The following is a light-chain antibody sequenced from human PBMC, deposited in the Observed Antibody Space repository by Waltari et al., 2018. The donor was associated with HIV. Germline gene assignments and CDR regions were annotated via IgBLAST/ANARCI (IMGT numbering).Light chain of an antibody. V-gene: IGLV2-14*01. CDR3: SSYTSSSTLYV. J-gene: IGLJ1*01. Sequence: QSALTQPASVSGSPGQSITISCTGTSSDVGGYNYVSCYQQHPGKAPKLMLYDVSNRPSGVSNRFSGSKSGNTASLTISGLQAEDEADYYCSSYTSSSTLYVFGTGTKVTVL. CDR2: DVS. CDR1: SSDVGGYNY.